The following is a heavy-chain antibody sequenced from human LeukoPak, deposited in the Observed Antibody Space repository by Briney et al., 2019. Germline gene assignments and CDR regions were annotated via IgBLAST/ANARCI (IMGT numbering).Heavy chain of an antibody. V-gene: IGHV4-59*08. D-gene: IGHD6-13*01. J-gene: IGHJ5*02. CDR3: ARGYSSSWYFNWFDP. CDR2: IYHSGST. Sequence: PSETLSLTCTVSGGSISSYYWSWVRQPPGKGLEWIGNIYHSGSTFYNPSLKSRVTISVDTSKNQFSPKLSSVTAADTAVYYCARGYSSSWYFNWFDPWGQGTLVTVSS. CDR1: GGSISSYY.